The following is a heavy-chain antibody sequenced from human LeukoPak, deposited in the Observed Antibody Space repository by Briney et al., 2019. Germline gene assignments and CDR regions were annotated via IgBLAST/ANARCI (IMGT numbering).Heavy chain of an antibody. D-gene: IGHD5-18*01. J-gene: IGHJ6*03. Sequence: SETLSLTCALSGYSLSRGYYWGWSRQPPGKGQEGIGSSYHSGSTYYNPSPKSRVTISVDTSKNHFSLKLGSVAAADAAVYYCAREDTAMPLYMDVWGKGTTVTVSS. CDR3: AREDTAMPLYMDV. CDR2: SYHSGST. V-gene: IGHV4-38-2*02. CDR1: GYSLSRGYY.